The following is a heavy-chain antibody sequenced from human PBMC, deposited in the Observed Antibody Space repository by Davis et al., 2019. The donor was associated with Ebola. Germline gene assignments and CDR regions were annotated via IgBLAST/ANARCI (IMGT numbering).Heavy chain of an antibody. CDR1: GYTFTSYY. CDR3: ARDTGGITPEY. V-gene: IGHV1-46*01. J-gene: IGHJ4*02. CDR2: INLSGGST. Sequence: AASVKVSCKASGYTFTSYYMHWVRQAPGQGLEWMGIINLSGGSTSYSQKFQGRVTISADISTNTAYMELYSLRSEDTAVYYCARDTGGITPEYWGQGTLVTVSS. D-gene: IGHD1-20*01.